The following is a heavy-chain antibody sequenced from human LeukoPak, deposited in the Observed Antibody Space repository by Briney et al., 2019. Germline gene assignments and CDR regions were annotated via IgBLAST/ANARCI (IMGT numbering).Heavy chain of an antibody. CDR2: IYSSGAT. V-gene: IGHV4-4*07. Sequence: SSETLSLTCRFSGNSMSSAFWTWIRQPAGKGLEWIGRIYSSGATHYNPSLKSRITMSVDTSKNQFSLKLTSVTAADTAVYYCARDRWLYSGSYGYWGQGTLVTVSS. D-gene: IGHD1-26*01. J-gene: IGHJ4*02. CDR3: ARDRWLYSGSYGY. CDR1: GNSMSSAF.